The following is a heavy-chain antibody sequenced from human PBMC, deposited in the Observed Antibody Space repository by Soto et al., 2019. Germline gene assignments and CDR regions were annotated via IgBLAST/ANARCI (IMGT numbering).Heavy chain of an antibody. CDR2: IIPIFGTA. CDR3: ARDSGTTTAARPSGTFDP. Sequence: SVKVSCKASGGTFSSYAISWVRQAPGQGLEWMGGIIPIFGTANYAQKFQGRVTITADESTSTAYMELSSLRSEDTAVYYCARDSGTTTAARPSGTFDPWGQGTLVTVSS. D-gene: IGHD6-6*01. V-gene: IGHV1-69*13. CDR1: GGTFSSYA. J-gene: IGHJ5*02.